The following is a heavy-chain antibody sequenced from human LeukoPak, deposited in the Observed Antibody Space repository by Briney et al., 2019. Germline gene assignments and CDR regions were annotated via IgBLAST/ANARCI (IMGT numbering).Heavy chain of an antibody. J-gene: IGHJ4*02. Sequence: QSGGSLRLSCAASGFTFSNYAMSWVRQAPGKGLEWVSAISGSGGSTYYADSVKGRFTISRDNYKNTLYLQMNSLRAEDTAVYYCARVSLPYYFDYWGQGTLVTVSS. V-gene: IGHV3-23*01. D-gene: IGHD1-26*01. CDR1: GFTFSNYA. CDR3: ARVSLPYYFDY. CDR2: ISGSGGST.